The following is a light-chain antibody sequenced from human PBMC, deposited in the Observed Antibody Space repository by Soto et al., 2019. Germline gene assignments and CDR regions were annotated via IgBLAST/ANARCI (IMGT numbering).Light chain of an antibody. CDR2: KAS. J-gene: IGKJ1*01. V-gene: IGKV1-5*03. CDR3: QQYDTSYRA. Sequence: DIQMTQSPSTLSASVGDTVTITCRASQSVDKWLAWYQQTPGRAPKLLIYKASTLEGGVPSRFGGSGSGTEFTLTISNLQPDDFATYYCQQYDTSYRAFGQGPTVEVK. CDR1: QSVDKW.